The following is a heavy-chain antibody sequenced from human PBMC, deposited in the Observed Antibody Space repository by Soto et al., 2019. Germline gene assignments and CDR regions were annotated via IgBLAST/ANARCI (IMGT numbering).Heavy chain of an antibody. J-gene: IGHJ4*02. CDR1: GFPFRSYC. CDR3: AREDRETTVTNFDY. CDR2: IWYDGSNK. D-gene: IGHD4-17*01. V-gene: IGHV3-33*01. Sequence: GGSQSLSCAASGFPFRSYCMHWVRQAPGKGLEWVAVIWYDGSNKYYADSVKGRFTISRDNSKNTLYLQMNSLRAEDTAVYYCAREDRETTVTNFDYWGQGTLVTVSS.